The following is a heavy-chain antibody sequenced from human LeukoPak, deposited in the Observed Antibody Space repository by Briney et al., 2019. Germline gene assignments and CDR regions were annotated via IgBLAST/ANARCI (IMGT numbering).Heavy chain of an antibody. D-gene: IGHD3-22*01. CDR2: IHPSGST. Sequence: SETLSLTCAVSGGSISSSNWWSWVRQPLGKGQEWIGEIHPSGSTNYNPSLKSRVTISVDKSKNQFSLKLSSVTAADTAVYYCARGALNYYDSSGYYYYFDYWGQGTLVTVSS. CDR3: ARGALNYYDSSGYYYYFDY. CDR1: GGSISSSNW. J-gene: IGHJ4*02. V-gene: IGHV4-4*02.